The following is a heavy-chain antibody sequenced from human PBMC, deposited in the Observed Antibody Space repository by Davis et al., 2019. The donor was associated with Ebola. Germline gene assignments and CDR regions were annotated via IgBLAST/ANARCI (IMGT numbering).Heavy chain of an antibody. CDR1: GFTFSSYG. J-gene: IGHJ3*02. CDR2: IWYDGSNK. CDR3: AGVLLWFVEPASLAFDI. D-gene: IGHD3-10*01. V-gene: IGHV3-30*02. Sequence: GESLKISCAASGFTFSSYGMHWVRQAPGKGLEWVAVIWYDGSNKYYADSVKGRFTISRDNSKNTLYLQMNSLRAEDTAVYYCAGVLLWFVEPASLAFDIWGQGTMVTVSS.